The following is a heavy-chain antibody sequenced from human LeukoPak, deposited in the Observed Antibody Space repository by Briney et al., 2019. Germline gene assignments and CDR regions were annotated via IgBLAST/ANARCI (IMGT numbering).Heavy chain of an antibody. D-gene: IGHD4-17*01. CDR2: ISSSSSYI. CDR1: GFTFISYS. V-gene: IGHV3-21*01. Sequence: GGSLRLSCEASGFTFISYSMNWVRQAPGKGLEWVSSISSSSSYIYYADSVKGRFTISRDNAKNSLYLQMNSLRAEDTAVYYCARDHYGDYAKDYWGQGTLVTVSS. CDR3: ARDHYGDYAKDY. J-gene: IGHJ4*02.